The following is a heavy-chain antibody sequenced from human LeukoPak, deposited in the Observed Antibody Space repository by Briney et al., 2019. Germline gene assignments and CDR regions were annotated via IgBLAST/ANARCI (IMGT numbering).Heavy chain of an antibody. J-gene: IGHJ4*02. CDR3: AREIHYYGSGSYDY. CDR1: GGSISSYY. V-gene: IGHV4-59*01. Sequence: SETLSLTCTVSGGSISSYYWSWIRQPPGKGLEWIGYIYYSGSTNYNPSLKSRVTISVDKNQFSLKLTSVTAADTAVYYCAREIHYYGSGSYDYWGQGTLVTVSS. CDR2: IYYSGST. D-gene: IGHD3-10*01.